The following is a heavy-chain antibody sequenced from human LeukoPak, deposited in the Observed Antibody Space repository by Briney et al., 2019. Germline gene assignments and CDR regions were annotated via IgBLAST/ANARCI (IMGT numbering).Heavy chain of an antibody. CDR3: ASGTAVAGRSAAFDY. CDR1: GFTFSSYW. CDR2: INHNGNVN. Sequence: GGSLRLSCAASGFTFSSYWMNWARQAPGKGLEWVASINHNGNVNYYVDSVKGRFTISRDNAKNLLYLQMSNLRAEDTAVYYCASGTAVAGRSAAFDYWGQGTLVTVSS. V-gene: IGHV3-7*03. D-gene: IGHD6-19*01. J-gene: IGHJ4*02.